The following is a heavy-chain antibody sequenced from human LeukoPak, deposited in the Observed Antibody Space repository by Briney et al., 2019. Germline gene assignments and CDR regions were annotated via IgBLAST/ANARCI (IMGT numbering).Heavy chain of an antibody. CDR2: ISSIEGRI. J-gene: IGHJ4*02. Sequence: PWGSLRLSCAASGFTFSNYAIHWVRQAPGKGLECVSAISSIEGRIFYANSVKGRFTISRDNSKNTVFLQMGSLRAEDMAVYYCARARRDCSGGTCYSYYFDYWGQGTQVTVSP. CDR3: ARARRDCSGGTCYSYYFDY. CDR1: GFTFSNYA. V-gene: IGHV3-64*01. D-gene: IGHD2-15*01.